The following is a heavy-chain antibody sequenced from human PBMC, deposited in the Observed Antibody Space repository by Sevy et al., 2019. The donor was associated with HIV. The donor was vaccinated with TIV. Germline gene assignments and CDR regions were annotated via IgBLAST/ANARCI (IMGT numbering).Heavy chain of an antibody. CDR1: GFTFSSYS. V-gene: IGHV3-48*01. D-gene: IGHD3-3*01. Sequence: GGSLRLSCAASGFTFSSYSMNWVRQAPGKGLEWVSYISSSSSTIYYADSVKGRFTISRDNAKNSLYLQMNSLRAEDTAVYYCARGSAAHDFWSGYYTYDQSRWFDPWGQGTLVTVSS. J-gene: IGHJ5*02. CDR3: ARGSAAHDFWSGYYTYDQSRWFDP. CDR2: ISSSSSTI.